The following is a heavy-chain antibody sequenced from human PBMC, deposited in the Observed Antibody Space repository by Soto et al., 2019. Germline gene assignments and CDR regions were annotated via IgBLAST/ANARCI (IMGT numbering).Heavy chain of an antibody. V-gene: IGHV1-8*01. CDR2: MNPNSGNT. CDR1: GGTFTSYG. CDR3: ARGGGYSDSSGYDY. D-gene: IGHD3-22*01. J-gene: IGHJ4*02. Sequence: EASVKVSCKASGGTFTSYGINLVRKATGQGLEWMGWMNPNSGNTGYAQKFQGRVTMTTNTSISTAYMEMSSLRSEATAVYYCARGGGYSDSSGYDYWGQGTLVTVSS.